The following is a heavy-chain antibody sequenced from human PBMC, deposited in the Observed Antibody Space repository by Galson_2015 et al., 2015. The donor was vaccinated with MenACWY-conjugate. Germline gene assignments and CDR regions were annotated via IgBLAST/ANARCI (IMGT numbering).Heavy chain of an antibody. Sequence: SLRLSCAASGFTFSSYRMNWVRQAPGKGLEWVSSITTSSSYIYYADSVKGRFTISRDNAKNSLYLHMNSLRAEDTAVYYCARDSDTGDTFDIWGQGTMVTVSS. D-gene: IGHD5-18*01. J-gene: IGHJ3*02. CDR3: ARDSDTGDTFDI. CDR2: ITTSSSYI. CDR1: GFTFSSYR. V-gene: IGHV3-21*01.